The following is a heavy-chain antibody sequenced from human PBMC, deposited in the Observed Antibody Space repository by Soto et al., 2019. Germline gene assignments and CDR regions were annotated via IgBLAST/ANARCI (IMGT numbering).Heavy chain of an antibody. CDR1: GYTFTSYG. CDR2: ISPINGNA. D-gene: IGHD3-3*01. J-gene: IGHJ6*02. V-gene: IGHV1-18*01. Sequence: GASVKVSCKASGYTFTSYGISWVRQAPGQGLEWMGWISPINGNANYAQKFQGRVTMTADESTSTAYMELSSLRSEDTAVYYCARGFADFWSGQKGANYYYYYGMDVWGQGTTVTVSS. CDR3: ARGFADFWSGQKGANYYYYYGMDV.